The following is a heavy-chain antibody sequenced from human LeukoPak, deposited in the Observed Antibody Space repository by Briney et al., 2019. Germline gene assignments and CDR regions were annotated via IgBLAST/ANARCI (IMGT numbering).Heavy chain of an antibody. D-gene: IGHD3-22*01. V-gene: IGHV1-2*02. CDR3: ARINYDSSGAKYYFDY. CDR2: INPNSGGT. J-gene: IGHJ4*02. CDR1: GYTFTGYY. Sequence: GAPVKVSCKASGYTFTGYYMHWVRQAPGQGLEWMGWINPNSGGTNYAQKFQGRVTMTRDTSISTAYMELSRLRSDDTAVYYCARINYDSSGAKYYFDYWGQGTLVTVSS.